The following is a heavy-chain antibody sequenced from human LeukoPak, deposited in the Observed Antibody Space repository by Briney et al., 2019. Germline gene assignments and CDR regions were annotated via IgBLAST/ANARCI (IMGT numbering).Heavy chain of an antibody. CDR1: GFTFRNHG. D-gene: IGHD3-16*01. J-gene: IGHJ4*02. CDR3: ARDRGGVDYLDF. V-gene: IGHV3-33*01. CDR2: IWYDGRDK. Sequence: GRSLRLSCAASGFTFRNHGMHWVRQAPGKGLEWVAVIWYDGRDKYYADSVKGRFTISRDNSKNTLYLQMNSLRAEDTAVYYCARDRGGVDYLDFWGQGTLVTVSS.